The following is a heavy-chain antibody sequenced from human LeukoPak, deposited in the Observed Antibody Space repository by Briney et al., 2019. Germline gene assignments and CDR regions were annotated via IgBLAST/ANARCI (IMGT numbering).Heavy chain of an antibody. CDR2: INHSGST. D-gene: IGHD2-2*01. J-gene: IGHJ5*02. CDR3: AIHIVVVPAAKKKNWFDP. V-gene: IGHV4-34*01. Sequence: SETLSLTCAVYGVSFSGYYWSWIRQPPGKGLEWVGEINHSGSTNYNPSLKSRVTISVDTSKNQFSLKLSSVTAADTAVYYCAIHIVVVPAAKKKNWFDPWGQGTLVTVSS. CDR1: GVSFSGYY.